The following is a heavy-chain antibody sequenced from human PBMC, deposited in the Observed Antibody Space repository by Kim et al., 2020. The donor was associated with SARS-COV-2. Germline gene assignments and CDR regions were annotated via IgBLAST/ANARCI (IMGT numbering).Heavy chain of an antibody. CDR1: GFTFDYYA. D-gene: IGHD3-3*01. CDR2: ISGDGGST. J-gene: IGHJ6*02. V-gene: IGHV3-43*02. CDR3: AKAAGFYDFWSGYYSWGGGYYYYGMDV. Sequence: GGSLRLSCAASGFTFDYYAMHWVRQAPGKGLEWVSLISGDGGSTYYAVSVKGRFTISRDNSKNSLYLQMNSLRTEDTALYYCAKAAGFYDFWSGYYSWGGGYYYYGMDVWGQGTTVTVSS.